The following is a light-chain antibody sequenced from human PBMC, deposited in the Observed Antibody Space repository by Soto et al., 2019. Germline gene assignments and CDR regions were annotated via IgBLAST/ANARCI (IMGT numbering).Light chain of an antibody. J-gene: IGKJ4*01. CDR3: QQRANWPLT. CDR2: DTS. V-gene: IGKV3-11*01. CDR1: QSVINY. Sequence: EIVWTQSPASLSMSLGERATLTCMASQSVINYLAWYQQKPGQAPRLLIYDTSNRATGIPARFSGSGSGTDFTLIISRLEPEDFAVYYCQQRANWPLTFGGGTKVDIK.